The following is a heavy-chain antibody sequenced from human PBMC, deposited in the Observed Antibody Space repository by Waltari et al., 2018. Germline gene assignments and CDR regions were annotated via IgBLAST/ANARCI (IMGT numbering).Heavy chain of an antibody. CDR3: ARANTIFGVIRTWYYMDV. Sequence: QVQLQQWGAGLLKPSETLSLTCVVSGGSFSGYYWSWIRQPPGTGREWIGEINPRGRNNYTPSLKSRVTLSIGTYKIQFSLKLRAVTVVDTAVYYCARANTIFGVIRTWYYMDVWGKGTPVTVSS. CDR1: GGSFSGYY. D-gene: IGHD3-3*01. V-gene: IGHV4-34*01. J-gene: IGHJ6*03. CDR2: INPRGRN.